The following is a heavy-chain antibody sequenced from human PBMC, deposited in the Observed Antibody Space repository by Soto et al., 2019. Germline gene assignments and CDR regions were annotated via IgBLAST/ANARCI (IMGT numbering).Heavy chain of an antibody. V-gene: IGHV3-15*01. CDR3: RLDYFYYGMDV. CDR2: IKSKTDGGTT. CDR1: GFSFRNAW. Sequence: LRLSCAASGFSFRNAWMSWVRQAPGKGLEWVGRIKSKTDGGTTDYAAPVKGRFTISRDNSKNTLYLQMNSLKTEDTAVYYCRLDYFYYGMDVWGQGTTVTVSS. J-gene: IGHJ6*02.